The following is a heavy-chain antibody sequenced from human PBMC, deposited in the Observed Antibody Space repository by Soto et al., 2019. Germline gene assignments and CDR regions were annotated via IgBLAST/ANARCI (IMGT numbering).Heavy chain of an antibody. CDR2: ISGSGGST. Sequence: GGSLRLSCAASGFIFSSYAMSWVRQAPGKGLEWVSAISGSGGSTYYADSVKGRFTISRDNSKNTLYLQMNSLRAEDTAVYYCAKNGRVVAATNYYYGMDVWGQGTTVTVS. CDR3: AKNGRVVAATNYYYGMDV. J-gene: IGHJ6*02. D-gene: IGHD2-15*01. V-gene: IGHV3-23*01. CDR1: GFIFSSYA.